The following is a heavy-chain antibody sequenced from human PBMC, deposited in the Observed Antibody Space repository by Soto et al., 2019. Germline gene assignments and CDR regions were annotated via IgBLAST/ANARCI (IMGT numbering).Heavy chain of an antibody. D-gene: IGHD1-1*01. Sequence: TGGSLRLSCAASGFTVSSNYMSWVRQAPGKGLEWVSVIYSGGSTYYADSVKGRFTISRDNSKNTLYLQMNSLRAEDTAVYYCARGRPDYYYYYMDVWGKGTTVTVSS. J-gene: IGHJ6*03. CDR1: GFTVSSNY. CDR2: IYSGGST. V-gene: IGHV3-66*01. CDR3: ARGRPDYYYYYMDV.